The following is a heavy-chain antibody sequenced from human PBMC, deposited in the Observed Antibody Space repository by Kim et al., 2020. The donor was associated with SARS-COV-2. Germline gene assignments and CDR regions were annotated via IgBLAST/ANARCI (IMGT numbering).Heavy chain of an antibody. V-gene: IGHV3-7*01. CDR3: ARVSIVDLNYFDY. D-gene: IGHD6-6*01. CDR1: GFTFSSNW. Sequence: GGSPRLSCAASGFTFSSNWMSWVRQAPGKGLEWVASIRQDGSDKYYVDSVKGRFTIPRDNAKDSVYLQMNSLRDEDTAVYYCARVSIVDLNYFDYWGQGTLVTVSS. J-gene: IGHJ4*02. CDR2: IRQDGSDK.